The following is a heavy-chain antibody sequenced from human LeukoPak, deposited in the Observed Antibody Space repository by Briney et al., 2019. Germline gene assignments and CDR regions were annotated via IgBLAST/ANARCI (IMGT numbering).Heavy chain of an antibody. D-gene: IGHD1-26*01. J-gene: IGHJ4*02. V-gene: IGHV4-59*02. Sequence: SETLSLTCSVSVGSGNGHYWSWIRQPPGKVLDSIGYIYSGGSINYNPSLRGRLTISVDPSKSQFSLTLNSVTAADTAVYYCARRAYSGSYYYFDYWGQGILVTVSS. CDR3: ARRAYSGSYYYFDY. CDR2: IYSGGSI. CDR1: VGSGNGHY.